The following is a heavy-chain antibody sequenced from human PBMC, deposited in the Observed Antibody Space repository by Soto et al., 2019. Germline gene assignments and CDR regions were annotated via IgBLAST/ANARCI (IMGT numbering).Heavy chain of an antibody. J-gene: IGHJ5*02. D-gene: IGHD1-26*01. Sequence: SETLSLTCAVSGGSISSGGYSWSWIRQPPGKGLECIGYIFHSGSTYYNPSLKSRVTISVDTSKNEFSLKLSSVTAADTAVYYCATQEVGGSYVYTFDPWGQGTLVTVSS. CDR1: GGSISSGGYS. V-gene: IGHV4-30-2*01. CDR3: ATQEVGGSYVYTFDP. CDR2: IFHSGST.